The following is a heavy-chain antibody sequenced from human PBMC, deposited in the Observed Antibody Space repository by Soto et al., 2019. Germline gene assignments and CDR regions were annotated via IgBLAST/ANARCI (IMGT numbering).Heavy chain of an antibody. D-gene: IGHD6-6*01. Sequence: SGGSLILSCTTSGFTFGDYAMSWFRQAPGKGLEWIGYIGSNTYGGTTEYAASVKGRFTISRDDSKRVAHLQMNSLETEDTAVYFCARRKYLDYWGQGTLVTVSS. CDR2: IGSNTYGGTT. CDR3: ARRKYLDY. J-gene: IGHJ4*02. CDR1: GFTFGDYA. V-gene: IGHV3-49*03.